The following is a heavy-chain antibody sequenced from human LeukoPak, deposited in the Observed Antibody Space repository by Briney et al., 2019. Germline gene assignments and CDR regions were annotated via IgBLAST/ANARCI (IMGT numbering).Heavy chain of an antibody. CDR1: GFTSSNYA. D-gene: IGHD2/OR15-2a*01. Sequence: PGGSLRLSCVDSGFTSSNYAMSWVRQAPGGGLEWVAAISGNGGTTYYADSVKGRFTISRDNSKNTLYLQMNSLRAEDTAVFYFWEAAAVIRGCWQFVYWGQGTLVTVSS. CDR2: ISGNGGTT. V-gene: IGHV3-23*01. CDR3: WEAAAVIRGCWQFVY. J-gene: IGHJ4*02.